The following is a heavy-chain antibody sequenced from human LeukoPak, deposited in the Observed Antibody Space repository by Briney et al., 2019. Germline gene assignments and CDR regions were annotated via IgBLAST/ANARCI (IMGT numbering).Heavy chain of an antibody. CDR3: ARGLLLMGHSGYNHDYYFMDV. J-gene: IGHJ6*03. Sequence: GVPQTLSCTASVFPFTPCHIHWARHSPGKGLPWLSSITAGTTDIYYADSVKGRFTISRDNAKRSVYLQMNSLGVEDTAVYYCARGLLLMGHSGYNHDYYFMDVWGKGTTVTISS. V-gene: IGHV3-21*01. CDR2: ITAGTTDI. CDR1: VFPFTPCH. D-gene: IGHD5-12*01.